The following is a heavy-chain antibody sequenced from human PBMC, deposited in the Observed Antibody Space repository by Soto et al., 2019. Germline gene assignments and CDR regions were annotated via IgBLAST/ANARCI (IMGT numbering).Heavy chain of an antibody. Sequence: SGPTLVKPTQTLTLTCTFSGFSLSTSEMCVTWIRQPPGKALEWLALIDWDDDKYYSTSLKTRLTISKDTSRNQVVLTMTSMDPVDTATYYCARTRYGTYGKPFDYWGQGTLVTVSS. CDR3: ARTRYGTYGKPFDY. V-gene: IGHV2-70*13. J-gene: IGHJ4*02. CDR2: IDWDDDK. CDR1: GFSLSTSEMC. D-gene: IGHD4-17*01.